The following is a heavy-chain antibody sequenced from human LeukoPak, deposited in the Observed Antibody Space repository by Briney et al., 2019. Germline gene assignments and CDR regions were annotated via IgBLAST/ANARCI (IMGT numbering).Heavy chain of an antibody. V-gene: IGHV3-23*01. J-gene: IGHJ4*02. CDR3: AYLGLSSDWNDVPGPQIDY. Sequence: QSGGSLRLSCAASGFTFSSYNMNWVRQAPGKGLEWVSTISGSGTITYYADSVRGRFTISRDYSTNTLYLQMSSLRAEDTAIYYCAYLGLSSDWNDVPGPQIDYWGQGTPVTVSS. CDR2: ISGSGTIT. D-gene: IGHD1-1*01. CDR1: GFTFSSYN.